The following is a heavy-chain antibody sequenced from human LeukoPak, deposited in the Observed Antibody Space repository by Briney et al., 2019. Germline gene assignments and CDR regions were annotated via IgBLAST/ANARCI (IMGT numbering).Heavy chain of an antibody. CDR1: GFTFSSYT. D-gene: IGHD2-2*02. CDR2: LSSGSNLI. CDR3: ARALSDAPTLGYCSGTSCYTAY. V-gene: IGHV3-21*01. Sequence: GGALRLSCAASGFTFSSYTMKWVRPAPGEGVGWVSSLSSGSNLIYYADSLKGRFTISRDNAKNSLYLQMNSLRAEDTAVYYCARALSDAPTLGYCSGTSCYTAYWGQGTLVTVSS. J-gene: IGHJ4*02.